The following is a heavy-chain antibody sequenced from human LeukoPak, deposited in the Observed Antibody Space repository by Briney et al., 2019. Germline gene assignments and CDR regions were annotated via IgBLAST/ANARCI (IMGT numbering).Heavy chain of an antibody. Sequence: GGSLRLSCAASGFTFSSYAMSWVRQAPGKGLEWVSAISGSGGSTYYADSVKGRFTISRDNSKNTLYLQMSSLRAEDTAVYYCAKAAKTYYYDSSGRAFDIWGQGTMVTVSS. J-gene: IGHJ3*02. CDR3: AKAAKTYYYDSSGRAFDI. CDR2: ISGSGGST. D-gene: IGHD3-22*01. V-gene: IGHV3-23*01. CDR1: GFTFSSYA.